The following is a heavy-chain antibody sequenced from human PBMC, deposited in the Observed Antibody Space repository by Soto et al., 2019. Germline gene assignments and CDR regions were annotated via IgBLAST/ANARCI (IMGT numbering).Heavy chain of an antibody. CDR1: GFTFSRFS. V-gene: IGHV3-30-3*01. Sequence: QVQLVESGGGVVQPGRSLRLSCVASGFTFSRFSMHWARQAPGKGLEWVAVVSNDGSTTYYVDSVRGRFTISRDISKNTVYLEMNRLRPEDTAVYYCVRDGHNGPNDADYWGQGTPVTVSS. CDR3: VRDGHNGPNDADY. CDR2: VSNDGSTT. D-gene: IGHD1-1*01. J-gene: IGHJ4*02.